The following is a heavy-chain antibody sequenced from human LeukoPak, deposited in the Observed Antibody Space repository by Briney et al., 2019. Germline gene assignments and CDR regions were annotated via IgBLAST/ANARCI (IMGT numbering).Heavy chain of an antibody. V-gene: IGHV1-18*01. CDR3: ARARRQGSSLGDY. D-gene: IGHD6-6*01. CDR1: GYTFTSYA. J-gene: IGHJ4*02. CDR2: INTNNGNT. Sequence: ASVKVSCKASGYTFTSYAFTWVRQAPGQGLEWMGWINTNNGNTNYVQRLQGRVTMTTDTSTSTAYMELSSLRSEDTAVYYCARARRQGSSLGDYWGQGTLVTVSS.